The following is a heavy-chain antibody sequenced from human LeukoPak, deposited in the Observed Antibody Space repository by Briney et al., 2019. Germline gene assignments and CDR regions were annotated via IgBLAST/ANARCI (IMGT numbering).Heavy chain of an antibody. Sequence: GGSLRLSCAASEFIFSNYAMHWVRQAPGKGLEWVVVISYDGSNKNYPDSVKGRFTISRDNSKNTLYLQMNSLRAEDTAVYYCARDEYSSSWPYYFDDWGRGTLVTVSS. J-gene: IGHJ4*02. D-gene: IGHD6-13*01. CDR1: EFIFSNYA. CDR3: ARDEYSSSWPYYFDD. V-gene: IGHV3-30-3*01. CDR2: ISYDGSNK.